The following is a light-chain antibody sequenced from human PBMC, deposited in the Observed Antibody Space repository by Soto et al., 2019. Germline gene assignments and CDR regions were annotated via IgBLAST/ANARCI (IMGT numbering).Light chain of an antibody. J-gene: IGLJ1*01. CDR1: DSNVAIGY. V-gene: IGLV1-47*01. Sequence: QSVLTQPSSASGTPGQTVTMSCSGSDSNVAIGYVYWYQQLPGTAPKLLIYKNHQRPSGVPDRFSGSKSGTSASLAVSGLRCEDVAEYYCAAWDHSLRSYVFGSGTKLTVL. CDR3: AAWDHSLRSYV. CDR2: KNH.